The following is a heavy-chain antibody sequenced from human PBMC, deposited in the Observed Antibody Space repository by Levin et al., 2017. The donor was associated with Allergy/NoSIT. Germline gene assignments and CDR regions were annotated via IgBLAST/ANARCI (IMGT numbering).Heavy chain of an antibody. CDR2: INPHSGDT. CDR3: ARDLYNDDSVFGY. J-gene: IGHJ4*02. V-gene: IGHV1-2*02. CDR1: RYIFSDYI. Sequence: ASVKVSCKASRYIFSDYIIHWVRQAPGQGLEWMGWINPHSGDTKYAQEFQGRVTMTRDTSISTAYKELTRLTSDDTAVYYCARDLYNDDSVFGYWGQGTLVNVFS. D-gene: IGHD3-22*01.